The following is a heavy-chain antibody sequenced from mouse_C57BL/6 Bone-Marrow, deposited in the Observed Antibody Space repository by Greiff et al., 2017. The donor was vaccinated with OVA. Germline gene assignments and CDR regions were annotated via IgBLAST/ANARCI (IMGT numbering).Heavy chain of an antibody. CDR1: GYAFSSSW. V-gene: IGHV1-82*01. CDR2: IYPGDGDT. Sequence: QVQLKESGPELVKPGASVKISCKASGYAFSSSWMNWVKQRPGKGLEWIGRIYPGDGDTNYNGKFKGKATLTADKSSSTAYMQLSSLTSADSAVYFCERHEDAYYASFFDYWGQGTTLTVSS. D-gene: IGHD2-3*01. J-gene: IGHJ2*01. CDR3: ERHEDAYYASFFDY.